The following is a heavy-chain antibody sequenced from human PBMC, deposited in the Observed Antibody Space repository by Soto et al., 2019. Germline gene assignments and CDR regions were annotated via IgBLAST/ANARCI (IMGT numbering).Heavy chain of an antibody. CDR3: VRVGPSRIEVYDSSGYFDY. V-gene: IGHV3-30-3*01. CDR2: ISSDGSDK. CDR1: GLTFTTYA. Sequence: PGGSLRLSCAASGLTFTTYALRWVRQAPGKGLEWVALISSDGSDKYYADSVKGRFTVSRDFYKDTLSLQMNSLRPEDTAMYYCVRVGPSRIEVYDSSGYFDYWGQGTLVTVSS. J-gene: IGHJ4*02. D-gene: IGHD3-22*01.